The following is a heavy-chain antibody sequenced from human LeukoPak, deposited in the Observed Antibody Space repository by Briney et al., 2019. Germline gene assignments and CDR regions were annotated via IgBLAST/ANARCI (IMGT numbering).Heavy chain of an antibody. V-gene: IGHV4-30-4*08. CDR3: ARKRGTELDY. Sequence: SQPLSHPCTLSGASLASGDYYCSCPRPPPGTGLEWTGYIYNCGCTDYTPSLKSRVTISADTSKTQFSLKLSSVTAADTAVYYCARKRGTELDYWGQGTLVTVSS. CDR2: IYNCGCT. D-gene: IGHD3-16*01. J-gene: IGHJ4*02. CDR1: GASLASGDYY.